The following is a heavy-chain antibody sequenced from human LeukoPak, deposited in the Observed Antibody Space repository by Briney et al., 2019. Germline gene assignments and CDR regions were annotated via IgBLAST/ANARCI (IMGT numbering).Heavy chain of an antibody. D-gene: IGHD3-10*01. Sequence: PSETLSLTCAVSGYSITSSSWWGWIRQPPGKGLEWIGYIYHSGTTYYNPSLQSRVTMSVDTSKNQFSLKLSSVTAVDTAVYYCARSGRGNSAGFDCWGQGTLVTVSS. CDR3: ARSGRGNSAGFDC. CDR1: GYSITSSSW. CDR2: IYHSGTT. J-gene: IGHJ4*02. V-gene: IGHV4-28*01.